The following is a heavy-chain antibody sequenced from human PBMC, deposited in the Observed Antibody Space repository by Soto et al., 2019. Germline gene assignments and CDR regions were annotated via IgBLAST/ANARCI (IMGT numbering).Heavy chain of an antibody. CDR3: AKDLGDYGDSYYYYGMDV. D-gene: IGHD4-17*01. CDR2: ISYDGSNK. Sequence: GGSLRLSCAASGFTFSSYGMHWVRQAPGKGLEWVAVISYDGSNKYYADSVKGRFTISRDNSKNTLYLQMNSLRAEDTAVYYCAKDLGDYGDSYYYYGMDVWGQGTTVTVPS. V-gene: IGHV3-30*18. CDR1: GFTFSSYG. J-gene: IGHJ6*02.